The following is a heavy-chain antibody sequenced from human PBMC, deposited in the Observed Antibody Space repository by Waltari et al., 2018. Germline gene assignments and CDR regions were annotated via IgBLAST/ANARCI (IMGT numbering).Heavy chain of an antibody. V-gene: IGHV3-30*04. CDR1: GFSFSSYA. CDR2: ISYDGSNK. D-gene: IGHD3-9*01. CDR3: ARSLRFFDCPDGY. Sequence: QVQLVESGGGVVQPGGSLRLSCAASGFSFSSYALHWVCQAPGKGLEWVAVISYDGSNKFNADSVKGRFTISRDNSKSTLYLQMNSLRVEDTALYYCARSLRFFDCPDGYWGQGTLVTVSS. J-gene: IGHJ4*02.